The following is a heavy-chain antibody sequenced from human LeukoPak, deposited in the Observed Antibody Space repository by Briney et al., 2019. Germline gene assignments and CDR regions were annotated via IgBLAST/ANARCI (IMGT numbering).Heavy chain of an antibody. J-gene: IGHJ6*03. CDR2: MNPNSGNT. Sequence: ASVKVSCKASGYTFTSYDINWVRQATGQGLEWMGWMNPNSGNTGYAQKFQGRVTMTRNTSISTAYMELSSLRSEDTAVYYCARASGSYCSGGSCYLHTYYYYYYYMDVWGKGTTVTVSS. CDR1: GYTFTSYD. V-gene: IGHV1-8*01. CDR3: ARASGSYCSGGSCYLHTYYYYYYYMDV. D-gene: IGHD2-15*01.